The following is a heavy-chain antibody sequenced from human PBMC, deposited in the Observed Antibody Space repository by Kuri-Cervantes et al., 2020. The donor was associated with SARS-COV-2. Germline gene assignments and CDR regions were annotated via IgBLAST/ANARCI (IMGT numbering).Heavy chain of an antibody. Sequence: GESLKISCAASGFTFSGHWIHWVRQAPGKGLEWVSAISGSGGSTYYADSVKGRFTISRDNSKNTLYLQMNSLRAEDTAVYYCARDSSRITIFGVVTRYGMDVWGQGTTVTVSS. D-gene: IGHD3-3*01. V-gene: IGHV3-23*01. CDR3: ARDSSRITIFGVVTRYGMDV. CDR2: ISGSGGST. J-gene: IGHJ6*02. CDR1: GFTFSGHW.